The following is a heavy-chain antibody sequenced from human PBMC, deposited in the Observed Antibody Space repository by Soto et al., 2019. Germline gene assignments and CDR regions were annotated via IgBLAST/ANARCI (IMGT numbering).Heavy chain of an antibody. CDR2: IWNDGSTK. Sequence: HHGGSLRLSCAASGFTFSTYGMHWVRQAPGKGLEWVAVIWNDGSTKYYADSVKGRFTISRDDSKNTLYLQMNSLRAEDTAVYYCARVLRYFDWDYAFDIWGQGTMVTVSS. D-gene: IGHD3-9*01. J-gene: IGHJ3*02. CDR3: ARVLRYFDWDYAFDI. CDR1: GFTFSTYG. V-gene: IGHV3-33*01.